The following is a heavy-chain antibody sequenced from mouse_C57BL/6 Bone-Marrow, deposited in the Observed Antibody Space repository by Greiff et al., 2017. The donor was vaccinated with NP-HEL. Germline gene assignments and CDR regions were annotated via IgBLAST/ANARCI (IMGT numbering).Heavy chain of an antibody. CDR3: TTGLAR. V-gene: IGHV14-4*01. J-gene: IGHJ2*01. CDR2: IDPENGDT. CDR1: GFNIKDDY. Sequence: DVKLVESGAELVRPGASVKLSCTASGFNIKDDYMHWVKQRPEQGLEWIGWIDPENGDTEYASKFQGKATITADTSSNTAYLQLSSLTSEDTAVYYCTTGLARWGQGTTLTVSS.